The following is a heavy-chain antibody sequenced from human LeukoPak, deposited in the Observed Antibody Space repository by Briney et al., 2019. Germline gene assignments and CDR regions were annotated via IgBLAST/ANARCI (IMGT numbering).Heavy chain of an antibody. CDR2: SQTTKPNSCTT. V-gene: IGHV3-72*01. D-gene: IGHD6-13*01. J-gene: IGHJ4*02. CDR1: GFTITDHH. Sequence: GGSLRLSCAASGFTITDHHMDWVRQAPGKGMEWVGRSQTTKPNSCTTEYAASVKGRFTISRDDSKNSLYLQVNSLKTEDTAVYYCVRGVTTSSGWYHFDNWGQGTLVTVSS. CDR3: VRGVTTSSGWYHFDN.